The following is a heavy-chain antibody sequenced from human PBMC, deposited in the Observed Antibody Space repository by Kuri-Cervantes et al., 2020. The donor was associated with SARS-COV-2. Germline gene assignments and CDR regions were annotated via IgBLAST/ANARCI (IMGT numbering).Heavy chain of an antibody. V-gene: IGHV1-46*01. CDR1: GYTFTSYY. J-gene: IGHJ4*02. D-gene: IGHD6-13*01. CDR2: INPSGGGT. Sequence: ASVKVSCKASGYTFTSYYMHWVRQAPGQGLEWMGIINPSGGGTTYAQKFQGRVTMTRDTSTTTVYLELSSLTSEDTAVYYCARVGSSSWRQYDYWGQGTLVTVSS. CDR3: ARVGSSSWRQYDY.